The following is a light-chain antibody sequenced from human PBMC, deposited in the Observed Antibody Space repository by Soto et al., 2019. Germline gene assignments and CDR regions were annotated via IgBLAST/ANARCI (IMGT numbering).Light chain of an antibody. V-gene: IGKV1-5*01. J-gene: IGKJ1*01. CDR2: DAS. Sequence: DLHMTQSPSTLSPSVGDRVTITCRASQSVYTWLAWYPQIPGKAPKLLIYDASALASGAPSRFSGRGSGTDFTLTINSLQPDDFATYYCQQYNTYPWTFGQGTRV. CDR3: QQYNTYPWT. CDR1: QSVYTW.